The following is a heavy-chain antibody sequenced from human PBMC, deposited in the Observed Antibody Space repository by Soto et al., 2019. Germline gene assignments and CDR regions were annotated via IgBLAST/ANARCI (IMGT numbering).Heavy chain of an antibody. J-gene: IGHJ4*02. V-gene: IGHV3-15*01. CDR3: TTDLSRFIWLGDLLADY. Sequence: EVQLVESGGGLVKPGGSLRLSCAASGFTFSNAWMSWVRQAPGKGLEWVGRIKSKTDGGTTDYAAPVKGRFTITREDSQNTMYLQMNRLKTEDTAVYYCTTDLSRFIWLGDLLADYWGKGLRVNVPS. CDR2: IKSKTDGGTT. D-gene: IGHD3-10*01. CDR1: GFTFSNAW.